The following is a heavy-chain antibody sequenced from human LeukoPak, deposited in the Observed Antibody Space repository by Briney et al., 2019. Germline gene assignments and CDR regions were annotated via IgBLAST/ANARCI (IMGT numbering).Heavy chain of an antibody. D-gene: IGHD2-2*01. Sequence: SVTVSCKASGGTFRSYAMSWVRQAPGQGLEWMGGIIPIFGTANYAQKFQGRVTITADESTSTAYMELSSLRSEDTAVYYCARGRVVPVPDYWGQGTLVTVSS. CDR1: GGTFRSYA. V-gene: IGHV1-69*01. CDR3: ARGRVVPVPDY. J-gene: IGHJ4*02. CDR2: IIPIFGTA.